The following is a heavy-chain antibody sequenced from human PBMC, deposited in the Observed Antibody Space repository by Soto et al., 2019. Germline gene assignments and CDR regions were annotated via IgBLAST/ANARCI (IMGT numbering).Heavy chain of an antibody. Sequence: EVQLLESGGGLVQPGGSLRLSCAASGFTFTSYAMSWVGQAPGKGLEWVSLISGSGYSTYYADSVKGRFTISRDNSKNTLYLQMNSLRAEDTAIYYCAKDEGSGSYPDYWGQGTLVTVSS. D-gene: IGHD1-26*01. J-gene: IGHJ4*02. CDR3: AKDEGSGSYPDY. CDR2: ISGSGYST. CDR1: GFTFTSYA. V-gene: IGHV3-23*01.